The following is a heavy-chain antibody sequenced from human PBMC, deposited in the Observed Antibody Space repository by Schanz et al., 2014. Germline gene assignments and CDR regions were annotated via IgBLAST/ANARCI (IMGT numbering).Heavy chain of an antibody. J-gene: IGHJ4*02. Sequence: VQLVESGGGLVKPGGSLRLSCAASGFTFSDYYMSWIRQAPGKGLEWVSSISHSGGSKYYADSVKGRFTISRDNSKNTLYLQMNSLRAEDTAVYYCAKDLLYGAPMPLNHLDYWGQGTLVTVSS. V-gene: IGHV3-23*04. CDR2: ISHSGGSK. CDR1: GFTFSDYY. CDR3: AKDLLYGAPMPLNHLDY. D-gene: IGHD2-2*01.